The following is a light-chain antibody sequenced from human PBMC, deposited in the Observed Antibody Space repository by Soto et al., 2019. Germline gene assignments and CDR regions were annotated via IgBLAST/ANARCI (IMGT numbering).Light chain of an antibody. CDR1: QSVSSSY. V-gene: IGKV3-20*01. CDR3: QQYGGSPSYT. J-gene: IGKJ2*01. CDR2: GAS. Sequence: EIVLTQSPGTLSLSPGERATLSCRASQSVSSSYLAWYQQKPGQAPRLLIYGASSKATGIPNRFSGSWSGTDFTLTISRLEPEDLAVYYCQQYGGSPSYTFGQGTKLEIK.